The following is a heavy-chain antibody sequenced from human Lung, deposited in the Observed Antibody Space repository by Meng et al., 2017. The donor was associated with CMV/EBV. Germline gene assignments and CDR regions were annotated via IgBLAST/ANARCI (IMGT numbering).Heavy chain of an antibody. CDR1: GYTFNSHG. CDR3: ERAGYSDAPAPVE. Sequence: ASXXVSCKASGYTFNSHGISWVRQAPGQGLEWVGWISAYNGNTNFAEQFKGRVTMTTDTSTTTAYLELRSLRSDDTAVYYCERAGYSDAPAPVEWGQGTMVTVTS. D-gene: IGHD5-18*01. J-gene: IGHJ4*01. V-gene: IGHV1-18*01. CDR2: ISAYNGNT.